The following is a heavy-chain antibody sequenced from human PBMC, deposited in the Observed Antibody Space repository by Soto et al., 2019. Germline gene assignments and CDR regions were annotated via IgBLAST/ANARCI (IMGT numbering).Heavy chain of an antibody. D-gene: IGHD3-22*01. V-gene: IGHV1-2*04. J-gene: IGHJ4*02. CDR2: INPNSGGT. Sequence: ASVKVSCKASGYTFTGYYMHWVRQAPGQGLEWMGWINPNSGGTNYAQKFQGWVTMTRDTSISTAYMELSRLRSDDTAVYYCAREGDYYDSSGFDYWGQGTLVTSPQ. CDR3: AREGDYYDSSGFDY. CDR1: GYTFTGYY.